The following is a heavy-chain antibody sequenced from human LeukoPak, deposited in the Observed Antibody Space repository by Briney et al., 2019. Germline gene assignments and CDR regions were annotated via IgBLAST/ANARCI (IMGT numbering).Heavy chain of an antibody. Sequence: QPGGSLRLSCAASGFTFSSYEMKWVRQAPGEGREGVSYISTRGSTIYYADSVKGRFTISRDNAKNSLYLQMNSLRAEDTAVYYCAREAGYCSYSSCPRPNGRAWAYWGQGTLVTVSS. J-gene: IGHJ4*02. CDR2: ISTRGSTI. CDR3: AREAGYCSYSSCPRPNGRAWAY. CDR1: GFTFSSYE. D-gene: IGHD2-2*01. V-gene: IGHV3-48*03.